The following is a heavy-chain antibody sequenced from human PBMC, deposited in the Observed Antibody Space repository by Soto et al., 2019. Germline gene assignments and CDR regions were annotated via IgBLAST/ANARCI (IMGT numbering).Heavy chain of an antibody. CDR1: GYTFTSYG. CDR2: MNPNSGNT. V-gene: IGHV1-8*01. J-gene: IGHJ6*02. Sequence: ASVKVSCKASGYTFTSYGINWVRQATGQGLEWMGWMNPNSGNTGYAQKFQGRVTMTRNTSISTAYMELSSLRSEDTAVYYCAREITIFSSNYGMDVWGQGTTVTVSS. CDR3: AREITIFSSNYGMDV. D-gene: IGHD3-3*01.